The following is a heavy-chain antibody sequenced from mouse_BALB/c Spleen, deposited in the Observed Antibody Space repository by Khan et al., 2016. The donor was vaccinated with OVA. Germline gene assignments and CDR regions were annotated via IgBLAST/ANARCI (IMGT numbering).Heavy chain of an antibody. CDR1: GYSITSGYA. J-gene: IGHJ2*01. Sequence: EVQLQESGPGLVKPSQSLSLTCTVTGYSITSGYAWNWIRQFPGNKLEWMGYISYSGVTRYTPSLKSRISITRDTSTNQFFLQLNSVTTEDTATYYGARGNYYGDYFDYGGQGTTLTVSA. V-gene: IGHV3-2*02. D-gene: IGHD1-1*01. CDR2: ISYSGVT. CDR3: ARGNYYGDYFDY.